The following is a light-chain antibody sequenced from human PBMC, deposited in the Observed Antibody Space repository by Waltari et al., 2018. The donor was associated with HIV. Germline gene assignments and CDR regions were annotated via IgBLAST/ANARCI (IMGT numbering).Light chain of an antibody. CDR1: QSVSSNY. CDR2: DAS. V-gene: IGKV3-20*01. Sequence: ELVLTQSPGILALSPGERATLSCRASQSVSSNYLAWYQQKPGRAPRHLIFDASTRASGIPDRFSGSGSGTDFTLTISRLEPEDFAVYYCQQYGNSPVYTFGQGTKLEIK. CDR3: QQYGNSPVYT. J-gene: IGKJ2*01.